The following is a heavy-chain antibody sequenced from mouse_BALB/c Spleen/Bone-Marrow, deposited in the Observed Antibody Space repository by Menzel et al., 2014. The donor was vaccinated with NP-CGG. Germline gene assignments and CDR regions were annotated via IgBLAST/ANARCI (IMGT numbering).Heavy chain of an antibody. V-gene: IGHV3-2*02. J-gene: IGHJ1*01. D-gene: IGHD2-4*01. CDR1: GYSITSDYA. CDR3: ARSRGLRRDWYFDV. CDR2: ISYSDIT. Sequence: EVKLEESGPGLVKPSQSLSLTCTVTGYSITSDYAWNWVRPFPGNKLEWMGYISYSDITSYNPSLKSRISITRDTSKNQFFLQLNSVTTEDTATYYCARSRGLRRDWYFDVWGAGTTVTVSS.